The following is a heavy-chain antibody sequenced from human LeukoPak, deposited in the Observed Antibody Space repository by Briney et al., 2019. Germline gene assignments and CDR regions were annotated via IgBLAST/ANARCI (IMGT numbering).Heavy chain of an antibody. Sequence: GGSLRLSCAASGFTFSTYDMNWVRQAPGKGLEGVSAISGRGGSTYYADSVKGRFTISGDNSKNTLYLQMISLRAEDTAVYYCAKGVGAYPLDDAFDIWGLGTLVTVSS. CDR3: AKGVGAYPLDDAFDI. J-gene: IGHJ3*02. CDR2: ISGRGGST. V-gene: IGHV3-23*01. D-gene: IGHD1-26*01. CDR1: GFTFSTYD.